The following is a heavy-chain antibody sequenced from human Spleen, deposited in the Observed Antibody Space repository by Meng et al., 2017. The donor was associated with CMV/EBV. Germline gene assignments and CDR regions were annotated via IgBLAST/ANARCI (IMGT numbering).Heavy chain of an antibody. CDR1: GFNFRSYV. J-gene: IGHJ6*02. Sequence: GESLKISCAASGFNFRSYVMHWVRQAPDKGLEWVALIWFDGNKIYYADSVKGRFTISRDNSKNTLYLQMNSLRAEDTAVYYCARDAQYDFWSGYSGYYYYGMDVWGQGTTVTVSS. CDR3: ARDAQYDFWSGYSGYYYYGMDV. V-gene: IGHV3-30*02. CDR2: IWFDGNKI. D-gene: IGHD3-3*01.